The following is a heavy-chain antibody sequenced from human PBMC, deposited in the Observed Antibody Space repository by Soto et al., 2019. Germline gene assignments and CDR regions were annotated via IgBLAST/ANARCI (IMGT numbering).Heavy chain of an antibody. J-gene: IGHJ5*02. CDR2: IYYSGST. Sequence: SETLSLTCTVSGGSISSGGYYWSWIRQHPGKDLEWIGYIYYSGSTYYSPSLKSRVTISVDTSKNQFSLKLSSVTAADTAVYYCAGGHDYKDNWFAPCGKGTLVTVSS. D-gene: IGHD4-17*01. CDR1: GGSISSGGYY. V-gene: IGHV4-31*03. CDR3: AGGHDYKDNWFAP.